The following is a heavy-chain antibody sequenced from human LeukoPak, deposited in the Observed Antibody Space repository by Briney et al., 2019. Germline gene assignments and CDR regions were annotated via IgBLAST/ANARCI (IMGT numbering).Heavy chain of an antibody. Sequence: ASVKVSCKASGGTFSSYAISWVRQAPGQGLEWMGGIIPIFGTANYAQKFQGRVTITADESTSTAYMELSSLRSDDTAVYYCARSSYGVELGDYWGQGTLVTVSS. D-gene: IGHD5-18*01. CDR3: ARSSYGVELGDY. CDR1: GGTFSSYA. V-gene: IGHV1-69*13. J-gene: IGHJ4*02. CDR2: IIPIFGTA.